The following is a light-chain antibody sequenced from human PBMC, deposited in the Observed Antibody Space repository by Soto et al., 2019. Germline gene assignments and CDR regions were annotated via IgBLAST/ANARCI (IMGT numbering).Light chain of an antibody. J-gene: IGKJ3*01. CDR2: WAS. CDR1: QSVFYSSKTKNY. V-gene: IGKV4-1*01. CDR3: QQYYSMPFT. Sequence: EIVMTQSPDSLAVSLGERATINCRSSQSVFYSSKTKNYLAWYQQKPGQPPKLLIYWASTRESGVPDRFTGSGSGTDFTLTISSLQAEDVAVYYCQQYYSMPFTFGPGTKVDIK.